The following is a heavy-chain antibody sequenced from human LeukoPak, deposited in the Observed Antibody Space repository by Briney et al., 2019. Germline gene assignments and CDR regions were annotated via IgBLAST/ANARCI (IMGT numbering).Heavy chain of an antibody. V-gene: IGHV3-23*01. J-gene: IGHJ3*02. CDR1: GFTFSSYA. CDR3: AKGTPSYYDFWSGHFAFDI. D-gene: IGHD3-3*01. Sequence: GGSLRLSCAASGFTFSSYAMSWVRQAPGKGLEWVSAISGSGGSTYYADSVKGRFTISRDNSKNTLYLQMNSLRAEDTAVYYCAKGTPSYYDFWSGHFAFDIWGQGTMVTVSS. CDR2: ISGSGGST.